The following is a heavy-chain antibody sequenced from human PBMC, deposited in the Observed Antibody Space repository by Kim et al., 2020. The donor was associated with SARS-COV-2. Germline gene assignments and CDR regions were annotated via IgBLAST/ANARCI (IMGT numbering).Heavy chain of an antibody. J-gene: IGHJ4*02. Sequence: ASVKVSCKASGYSFTIYGMNWVRQAPGQGLEWMGWINTNTGNPTYAQGFTGRFVFSLDTSVSTAYLHISSLKAEDTAMYYCARDPRYFGSGSCYGGDYWGQGTLVTVSS. V-gene: IGHV7-4-1*02. D-gene: IGHD3-10*01. CDR3: ARDPRYFGSGSCYGGDY. CDR2: INTNTGNP. CDR1: GYSFTIYG.